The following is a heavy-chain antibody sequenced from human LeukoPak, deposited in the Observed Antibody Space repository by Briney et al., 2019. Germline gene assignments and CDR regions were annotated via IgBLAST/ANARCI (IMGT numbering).Heavy chain of an antibody. D-gene: IGHD1-26*01. CDR3: ARVQGIVGASWVAFDI. J-gene: IGHJ3*02. CDR1: GVSFSGYY. Sequence: SETLSLTCAVYGVSFSGYYWSWIRQPPGKGLEWIGEINHSGSTYYNPSLKSRVTISVDTSKNQFSLKLNSVTAADTAVYYCARVQGIVGASWVAFDIWGQGTMVAVSS. CDR2: INHSGST. V-gene: IGHV4-34*01.